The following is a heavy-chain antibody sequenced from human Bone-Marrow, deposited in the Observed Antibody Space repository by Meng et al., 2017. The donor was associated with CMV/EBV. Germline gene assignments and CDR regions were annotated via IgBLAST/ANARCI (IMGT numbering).Heavy chain of an antibody. CDR1: GGSISSSSYY. V-gene: IGHV4-39*01. CDR3: ARHRLGMSDILN. Sequence: SETLSLTCTVSGGSISSSSYYWGWIRQPPGKGLEWIGSIYYSGSTYYNPSLKSQVTISVDTSKNQFSLKLSSVTAADTAVYYCARHRLGMSDILNWGQGTLVTVSS. CDR2: IYYSGST. D-gene: IGHD3-9*01. J-gene: IGHJ4*02.